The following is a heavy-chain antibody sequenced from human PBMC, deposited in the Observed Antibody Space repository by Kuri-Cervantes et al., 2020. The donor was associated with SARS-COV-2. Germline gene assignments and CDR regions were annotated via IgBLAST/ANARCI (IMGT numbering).Heavy chain of an antibody. D-gene: IGHD3-16*01. V-gene: IGHV4-39*01. J-gene: IGHJ4*02. CDR1: GGSISSSSYY. Sequence: GSLRLSCTVSGGSISSSSYYWGWIRQPPGKGLEWIGSIYYSGSTYYNPSLKSRVTISVDTSKNQFSLKLSSVTAADTAVYYCARVRLCFDCWGQGTLVTVSS. CDR2: IYYSGST. CDR3: ARVRLCFDC.